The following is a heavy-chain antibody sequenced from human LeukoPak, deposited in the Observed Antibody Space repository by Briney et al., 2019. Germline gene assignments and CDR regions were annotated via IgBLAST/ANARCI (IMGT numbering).Heavy chain of an antibody. CDR2: ISAGNGNT. Sequence: ASVKVSCKASGYTFTSYAIHWVRQAPGQRLEWLGWISAGNGNTKYSQNFQGRVTFISNTSATTAFMELSSLRSEDAAVYYCARDSGSGSNDYWGQGTLVTVSS. CDR3: ARDSGSGSNDY. V-gene: IGHV1-3*01. J-gene: IGHJ4*02. CDR1: GYTFTSYA. D-gene: IGHD1-26*01.